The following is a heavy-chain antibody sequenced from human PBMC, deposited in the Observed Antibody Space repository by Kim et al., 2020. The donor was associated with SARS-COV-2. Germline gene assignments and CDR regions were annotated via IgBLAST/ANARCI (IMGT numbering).Heavy chain of an antibody. CDR3: ARDPSGYYYYGMDV. V-gene: IGHV3-30*01. Sequence: ADSVKGRFTISRDNSKNTLYLQMNSLRAEDTAVYYWARDPSGYYYYGMDVWGQGTTVTVSS. D-gene: IGHD7-27*01. J-gene: IGHJ6*02.